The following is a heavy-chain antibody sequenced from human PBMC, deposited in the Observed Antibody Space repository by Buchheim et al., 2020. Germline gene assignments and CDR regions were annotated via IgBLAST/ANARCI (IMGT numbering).Heavy chain of an antibody. J-gene: IGHJ5*02. CDR3: ARELGS. CDR2: IYASGGT. CDR1: GFSVSSRF. V-gene: IGHV3-66*01. Sequence: ELQVVESGGGLVQPGGSLRLSCAASGFSVSSRFMSWVRQAPGEGLEWVSVIYASGGTIYSDSVKGRFTISRDNSKNTLYLQMNSLRAEDTAVYYCARELGSWGQGTL.